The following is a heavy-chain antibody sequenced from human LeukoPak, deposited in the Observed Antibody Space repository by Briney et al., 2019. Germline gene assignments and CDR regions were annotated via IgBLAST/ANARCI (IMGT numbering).Heavy chain of an antibody. CDR1: GFTFSSYA. V-gene: IGHV3-30*01. J-gene: IGHJ4*02. CDR3: ARAEYYDFWSGYYPLLDY. Sequence: PGRSLRLSCAASGFTFSSYAMHWVRQAPGKGLEWVAVISYDGSNKYYADSVKGRFTISRDNSKNTLYLQMNSLRAEDTAVYYCARAEYYDFWSGYYPLLDYWGQGTLVTVSS. D-gene: IGHD3-3*01. CDR2: ISYDGSNK.